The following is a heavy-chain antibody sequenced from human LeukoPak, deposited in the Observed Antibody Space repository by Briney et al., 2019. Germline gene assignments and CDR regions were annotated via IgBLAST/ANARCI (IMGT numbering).Heavy chain of an antibody. V-gene: IGHV3-15*01. CDR3: TTGNWGSFSY. Sequence: GGSPRLSCAASGFTFSNAWMNWVRQAPGKGLEWVGRIKSKTDGGTTDYAAPLKGRFTISRDDSKHTLYLQVNSLKTEDTAVYYCTTGNWGSFSYWGQGTLVTVSS. D-gene: IGHD7-27*01. CDR2: IKSKTDGGTT. J-gene: IGHJ4*02. CDR1: GFTFSNAW.